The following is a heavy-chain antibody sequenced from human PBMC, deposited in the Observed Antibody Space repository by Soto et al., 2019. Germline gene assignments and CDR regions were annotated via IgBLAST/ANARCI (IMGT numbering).Heavy chain of an antibody. CDR1: GFTFSSYS. CDR3: ARDFTGGYASLPPDY. V-gene: IGHV3-21*01. Sequence: EVQLVESGGGLVKPGGSLRLSCAASGFTFSSYSMNWVRQAPGKGLEWVSSISSSSSYIYYADSVKGRFTISRDNAKNSLYLQMNSLRAEDTAVYYCARDFTGGYASLPPDYWGQGTLVTVSS. D-gene: IGHD5-12*01. J-gene: IGHJ4*02. CDR2: ISSSSSYI.